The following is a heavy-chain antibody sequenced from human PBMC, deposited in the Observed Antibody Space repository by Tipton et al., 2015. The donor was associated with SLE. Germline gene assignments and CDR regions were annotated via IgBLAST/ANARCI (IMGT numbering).Heavy chain of an antibody. Sequence: SLRLSCAASGFTLSGSGMHWVRQASGKGLEWVGRIRSKANSYATAYAASVKGRFTISRDDSKNTAYLQMNSLKTEDTAVYYCTRQGQFWSGYSPFDYWGQGTLVTVSS. CDR3: TRQGQFWSGYSPFDY. CDR1: GFTLSGSG. CDR2: IRSKANSYAT. D-gene: IGHD3-3*01. J-gene: IGHJ4*02. V-gene: IGHV3-73*01.